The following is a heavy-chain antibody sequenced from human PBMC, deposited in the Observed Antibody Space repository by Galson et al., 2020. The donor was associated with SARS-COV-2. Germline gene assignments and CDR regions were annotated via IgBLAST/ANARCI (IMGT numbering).Heavy chain of an antibody. J-gene: IGHJ6*02. CDR3: TRTLILWNYYNYHGMDV. CDR1: GFTFTNAW. Sequence: GGSLRLSCAASGFTFTNAWMSWVRQAPGKGLEWVGRIKSKTDGETTDYAAPVKGRFIISRDDSKSTLYLQINSLKTEDTAVYYCTRTLILWNYYNYHGMDVWGQGTTVTVSS. D-gene: IGHD1-1*01. V-gene: IGHV3-15*01. CDR2: IKSKTDGETT.